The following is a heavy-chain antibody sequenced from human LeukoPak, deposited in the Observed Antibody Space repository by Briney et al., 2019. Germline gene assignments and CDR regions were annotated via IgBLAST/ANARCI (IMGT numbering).Heavy chain of an antibody. Sequence: SETLSLTCAVYGGSFSGYYWSWIRQPPGKGLEWIGEINHSGSTNYSPSLKSRVTISVDTSKNQFSLKLSSVTAADTAVYYCARVTYSGSYYYFDYWGQGTLVTVSP. CDR3: ARVTYSGSYYYFDY. D-gene: IGHD1-26*01. CDR1: GGSFSGYY. J-gene: IGHJ4*02. CDR2: INHSGST. V-gene: IGHV4-34*01.